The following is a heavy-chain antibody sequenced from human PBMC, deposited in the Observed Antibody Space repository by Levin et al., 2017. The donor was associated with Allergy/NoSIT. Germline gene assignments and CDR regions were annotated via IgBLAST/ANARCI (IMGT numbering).Heavy chain of an antibody. J-gene: IGHJ4*02. D-gene: IGHD5-24*01. V-gene: IGHV4-34*01. CDR1: GGSFSGYY. CDR2: INHSGST. Sequence: SQTLSLTCAVYGGSFSGYYWSWIRQPPGKGLEWIGEINHSGSTNYNPSLKSRVTISVDTSKNQFSLKLSSVTAADTAVYYCARLDGYNAKDYWGQGTLVTVSS. CDR3: ARLDGYNAKDY.